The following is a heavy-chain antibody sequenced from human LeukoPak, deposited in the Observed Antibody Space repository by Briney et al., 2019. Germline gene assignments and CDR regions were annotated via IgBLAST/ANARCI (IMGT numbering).Heavy chain of an antibody. Sequence: SETLSLTCTVSGGSISGYYWSWIRQPPGKGLEWIGYIYYSGSTNYNPSLKSRVTMSVDTSKNQFSLKLSSVTAADTAVYYCARVGGLEPTYYYYMDVWGKGTTVTVSS. CDR1: GGSISGYY. CDR3: ARVGGLEPTYYYYMDV. J-gene: IGHJ6*03. CDR2: IYYSGST. V-gene: IGHV4-59*12. D-gene: IGHD1-14*01.